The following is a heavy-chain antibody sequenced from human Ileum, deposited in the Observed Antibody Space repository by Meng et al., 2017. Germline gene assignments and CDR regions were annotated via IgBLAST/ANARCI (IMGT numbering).Heavy chain of an antibody. D-gene: IGHD1-26*01. CDR2: IHHSGST. CDR3: AREWSGSYRHFDY. V-gene: IGHV4-4*02. Sequence: QVQLQESGPGLLKPSGTLSLTGAVSGGSISTSDWWSWVRQPPGKGLEWIGEIHHSGSTNYNPSLKSRVTISVDKSKNQFSLKLNSVTAADTAVYYCAREWSGSYRHFDYWGQGTLVTVSS. J-gene: IGHJ4*02. CDR1: GGSISTSDW.